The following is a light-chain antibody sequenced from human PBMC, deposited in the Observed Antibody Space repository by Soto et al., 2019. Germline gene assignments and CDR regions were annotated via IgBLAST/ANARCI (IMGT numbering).Light chain of an antibody. Sequence: QSALTQPRSVSGSPGQSVTISCTGTSSDVGGYNYVSWYQQHPGKAPKLMMYDVSKRPSGVPDRFSGSKSGNTAFLTIAGLRSEDEADYDCCSYAGSYTYVVGTGSKVTVL. CDR3: CSYAGSYTYV. CDR1: SSDVGGYNY. V-gene: IGLV2-11*01. CDR2: DVS. J-gene: IGLJ1*01.